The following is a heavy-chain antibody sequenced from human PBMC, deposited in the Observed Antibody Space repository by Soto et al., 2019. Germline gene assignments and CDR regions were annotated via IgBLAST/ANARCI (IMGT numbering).Heavy chain of an antibody. CDR1: GASINNYY. CDR3: ARLDITMVRGVIKDGWFDT. Sequence: SETLSLTCTVSGASINNYYWSWIRQPPGKGLEWIAYIFQSVSTSYSPSLQSRVTISLDTSNNRCSLKLSSVTAADTAVYYCARLDITMVRGVIKDGWFDTWGPGTLVTVS. J-gene: IGHJ5*02. V-gene: IGHV4-59*08. D-gene: IGHD3-10*01. CDR2: IFQSVST.